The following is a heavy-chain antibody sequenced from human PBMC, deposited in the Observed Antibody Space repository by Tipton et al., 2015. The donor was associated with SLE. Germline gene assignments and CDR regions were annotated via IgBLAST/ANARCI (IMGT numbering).Heavy chain of an antibody. Sequence: SLRLSCAASGFSFGSYEMNWVRQAPGKGLEWISFISTSAITINYADSVKGRFTISRDNAKKSLYLQMNSLRAEDTAVYYCSASLLPLYGMDVWGQGTTVTVSS. CDR3: SASLLPLYGMDV. CDR1: GFSFGSYE. J-gene: IGHJ6*02. V-gene: IGHV3-48*03. CDR2: ISTSAITI. D-gene: IGHD2-15*01.